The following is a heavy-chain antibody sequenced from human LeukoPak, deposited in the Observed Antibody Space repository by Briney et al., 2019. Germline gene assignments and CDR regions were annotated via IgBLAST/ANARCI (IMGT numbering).Heavy chain of an antibody. V-gene: IGHV3-23*01. CDR3: AENLLLRRCDWSRGFAY. D-gene: IGHD2-21*01. Sequence: GGSLRLSCAASGCTFCIYAMNGGREAPGRGVEWVSSVTENGETKNYADPVKGRFPIPRDNSKNSVFLEISTLKVEDTAVYYCAENLLLRRCDWSRGFAYLGQGTLVTGSS. CDR2: VTENGETK. J-gene: IGHJ4*02. CDR1: GCTFCIYA.